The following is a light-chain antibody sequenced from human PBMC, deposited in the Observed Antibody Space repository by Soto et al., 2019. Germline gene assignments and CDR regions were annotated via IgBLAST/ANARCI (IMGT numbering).Light chain of an antibody. J-gene: IGKJ1*01. V-gene: IGKV3D-15*01. CDR3: QQYKTWPRT. CDR1: EAISND. Sequence: EIVMTQSPATLSVSPGERATLSCRASEAISNDLVWYQQKAGQAPRLLIHAASTRATGIPARFSGSGSGTELTLNISSLQSEHFAVYYCQQYKTWPRTFGQGTKVEIK. CDR2: AAS.